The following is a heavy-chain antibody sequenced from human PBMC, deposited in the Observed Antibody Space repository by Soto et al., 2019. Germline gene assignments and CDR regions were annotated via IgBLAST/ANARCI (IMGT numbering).Heavy chain of an antibody. V-gene: IGHV1-69*01. D-gene: IGHD2-8*01. Sequence: QVQLVQSGAEVKKPGSSVKVSCKASGGTFSSYAISWVRQAPGQGLEWMGGIIPIFGTANYAQKFQGRVTITADESTSTDYMELSSLRSEDTAVYYCSRGMTSPYYYYYYGMDVWGQGTTVTVSS. CDR3: SRGMTSPYYYYYYGMDV. CDR1: GGTFSSYA. CDR2: IIPIFGTA. J-gene: IGHJ6*02.